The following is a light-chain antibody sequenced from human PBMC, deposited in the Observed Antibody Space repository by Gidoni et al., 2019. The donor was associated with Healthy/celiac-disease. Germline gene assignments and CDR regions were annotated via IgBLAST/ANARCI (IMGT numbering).Light chain of an antibody. CDR1: QSLMHSNGNYY. CDR2: LGS. J-gene: IGKJ4*01. Sequence: IVMTKSPLSLPGTPGETASISYRSSQSLMHSNGNYYLDWYLQTPGQSPQILVYLGSNRDSGVSDRFSGSCSGTDFTLKISRVAAEDVGGYYCMRALQTLTFGGGTKMEIK. CDR3: MRALQTLT. V-gene: IGKV2-28*01.